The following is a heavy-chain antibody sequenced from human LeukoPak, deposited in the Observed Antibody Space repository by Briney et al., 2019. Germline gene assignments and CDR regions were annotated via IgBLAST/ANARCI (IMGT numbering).Heavy chain of an antibody. V-gene: IGHV4-4*02. CDR3: ARDPSSGGAFDI. CDR2: IYYSGST. Sequence: SETLSLTCAVSGVSISSSTWWSWVRQPPGKGLEWIGYIYYSGSTYYNPSLKSRVTISVDTSKNQFSLKLSSVTAADTAVYYCARDPSSGGAFDIWGQGTMVTVSS. J-gene: IGHJ3*02. D-gene: IGHD2-15*01. CDR1: GVSISSSTW.